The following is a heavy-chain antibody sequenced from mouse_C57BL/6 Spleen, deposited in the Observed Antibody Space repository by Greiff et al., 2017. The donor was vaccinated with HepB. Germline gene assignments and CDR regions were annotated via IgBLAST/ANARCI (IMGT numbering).Heavy chain of an antibody. D-gene: IGHD2-4*01. Sequence: VQLQESGAELVKPGASVKISCKASGYAFSSYWMNWVKQRPGKGLEWIGQIYPGDGDTNYNGKFKGKATLTADKSSSTAYMQLSILTSEDSAVYFCARWGYDYDVPVWGTGTTVTVSS. CDR2: IYPGDGDT. CDR3: ARWGYDYDVPV. V-gene: IGHV1-80*01. J-gene: IGHJ1*03. CDR1: GYAFSSYW.